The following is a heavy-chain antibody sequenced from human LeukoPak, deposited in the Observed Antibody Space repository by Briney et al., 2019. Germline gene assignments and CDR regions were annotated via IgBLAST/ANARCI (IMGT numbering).Heavy chain of an antibody. V-gene: IGHV3-21*01. J-gene: IGHJ4*02. Sequence: GGSLRLSCVASGLTFSDNSMNWVRQAPGKGLEWVSSISSRSTYIYYADSVKGRFTIFRDNAKNSLYLQMNSLRAEDTAVYYCARRRVGVVSFDYWGQGILVTVSS. D-gene: IGHD1-26*01. CDR2: ISSRSTYI. CDR1: GLTFSDNS. CDR3: ARRRVGVVSFDY.